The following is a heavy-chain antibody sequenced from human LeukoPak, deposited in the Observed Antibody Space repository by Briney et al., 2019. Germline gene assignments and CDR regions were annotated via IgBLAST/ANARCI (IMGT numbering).Heavy chain of an antibody. CDR2: IKGKIHGGTT. D-gene: IGHD2/OR15-2a*01. Sequence: GGSLRLSCAASGFTFTNAWMSWVRQAPGKGLEWVGRIKGKIHGGTTDYAAPVKGRFSISRDDSKDTLYLQMNSLETEDTAVYYCTTSTSPGIDYWGQGTLVTASS. CDR3: TTSTSPGIDY. J-gene: IGHJ4*02. CDR1: GFTFTNAW. V-gene: IGHV3-15*01.